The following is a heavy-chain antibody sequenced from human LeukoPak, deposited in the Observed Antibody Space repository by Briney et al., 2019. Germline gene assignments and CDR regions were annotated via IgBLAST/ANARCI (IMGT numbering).Heavy chain of an antibody. J-gene: IGHJ4*02. V-gene: IGHV3-30-3*01. CDR2: ISYDGSNK. Sequence: GGSLRLSCAASGFTFSSYAMHWVRQAPGKGLEWVAVISYDGSNKYYADSVKGRFTISRDNSKNTLYLQMNSLRAEDTAVYYCAKGIVRGVIGLFDYWGQGTLVTVSS. CDR1: GFTFSSYA. CDR3: AKGIVRGVIGLFDY. D-gene: IGHD3-10*01.